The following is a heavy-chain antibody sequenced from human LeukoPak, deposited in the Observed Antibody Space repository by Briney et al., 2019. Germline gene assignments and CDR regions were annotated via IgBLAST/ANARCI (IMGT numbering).Heavy chain of an antibody. D-gene: IGHD3-22*01. CDR2: IDTGSTTI. V-gene: IGHV3-48*01. Sequence: GRSLRLSCAASGFTFSSYSMNWVRQAPGKGLEWVSYIDTGSTTISYADSLKGRFTISRDNAKNSLFLQMNSLRAEDTAVYYCARDVWYYDSSGYAVGVYFDSWGQGTLVTVSS. CDR1: GFTFSSYS. J-gene: IGHJ4*02. CDR3: ARDVWYYDSSGYAVGVYFDS.